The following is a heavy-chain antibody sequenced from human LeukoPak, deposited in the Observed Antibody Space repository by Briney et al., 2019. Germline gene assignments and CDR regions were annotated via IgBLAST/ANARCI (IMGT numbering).Heavy chain of an antibody. Sequence: GGSLRLSCAASGFTFSSYAMSWVRQAPGKGLEWVSYISSSSSTIYYADSVKGRFTISRDNAKNSLSLQMNSLRADDTAVYYCARDIVGATGDAFDIWGQGTMVTVSS. CDR2: ISSSSSTI. J-gene: IGHJ3*02. V-gene: IGHV3-48*04. CDR3: ARDIVGATGDAFDI. CDR1: GFTFSSYA. D-gene: IGHD1-26*01.